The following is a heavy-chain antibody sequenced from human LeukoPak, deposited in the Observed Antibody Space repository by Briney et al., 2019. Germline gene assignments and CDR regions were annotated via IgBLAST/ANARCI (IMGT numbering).Heavy chain of an antibody. CDR1: GFTFSSYA. J-gene: IGHJ4*02. V-gene: IGHV3-30-3*01. D-gene: IGHD3-10*01. Sequence: GGSLRLSCAASGFTFSSYAMHWVRQAPGKGLEWVAVISYDGSNKYYADSVKGRFTISRDNSKNTLYLQMNSLRAEDTAVYYCARDALSSGSSTHAHVYWGQGTLVTVSS. CDR2: ISYDGSNK. CDR3: ARDALSSGSSTHAHVY.